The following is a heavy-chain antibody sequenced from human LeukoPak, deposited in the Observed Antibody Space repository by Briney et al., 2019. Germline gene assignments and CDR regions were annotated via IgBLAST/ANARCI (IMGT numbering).Heavy chain of an antibody. CDR2: FDPEDGET. CDR1: GYTLTELP. Sequence: ASVKVSCKVSGYTLTELPMHWVRQAPGKGLEWMGGFDPEDGETIYAQKFQGRVTMTEDTSTDTAYMELSSLRSEDTAVYYCATGRSGDYQRTRGVEWFDPWGQGTLVTVSS. J-gene: IGHJ5*02. CDR3: ATGRSGDYQRTRGVEWFDP. D-gene: IGHD4-17*01. V-gene: IGHV1-24*01.